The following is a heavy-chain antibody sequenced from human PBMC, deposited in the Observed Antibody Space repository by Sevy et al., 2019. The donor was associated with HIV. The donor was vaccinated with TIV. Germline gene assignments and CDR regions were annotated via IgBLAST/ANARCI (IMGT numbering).Heavy chain of an antibody. V-gene: IGHV1-69*13. J-gene: IGHJ4*02. CDR1: GGTFSSYA. CDR3: ARSPITGTTWAFDY. CDR2: VIPIFGTA. Sequence: ASVKVSCKASGGTFSSYAISWVRQAPGPGLEWMGGVIPIFGTANYAQKFQGRVTITADESTGTAYMELSSLRSEDTAVYYCARSPITGTTWAFDYWGQGTLVTVSS. D-gene: IGHD1-20*01.